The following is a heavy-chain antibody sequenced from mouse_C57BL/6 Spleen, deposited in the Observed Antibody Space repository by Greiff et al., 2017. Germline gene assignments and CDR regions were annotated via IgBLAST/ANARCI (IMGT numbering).Heavy chain of an antibody. J-gene: IGHJ3*01. CDR3: ARPYYGYDDGWVAY. D-gene: IGHD2-2*01. Sequence: QVTLKESGPGILQPSQTLSLTCSFSGFSLSTFGMGVGWIRQPSGKGLEWLAHIWWDNDKYYNPALKSRLTISKATSKNQVFLKIANVDTADTATDYGARPYYGYDDGWVAYWGQGTLVTVSA. CDR1: GFSLSTFGMG. V-gene: IGHV8-8*01. CDR2: IWWDNDK.